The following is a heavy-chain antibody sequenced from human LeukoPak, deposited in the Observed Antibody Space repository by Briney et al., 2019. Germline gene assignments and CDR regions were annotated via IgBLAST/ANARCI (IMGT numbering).Heavy chain of an antibody. CDR2: ISGSGGST. CDR1: GFTFSSYA. Sequence: GGSLRLSCAAPGFTFSSYAMSWVRQAPGKGLEWVSAISGSGGSTYYADSVKGRFTISRDNSKNTLYLQMNSLRAEDTAVYYCAKVASEYYDILTGYSYWGQGTLVTVSS. V-gene: IGHV3-23*01. J-gene: IGHJ4*02. CDR3: AKVASEYYDILTGYSY. D-gene: IGHD3-9*01.